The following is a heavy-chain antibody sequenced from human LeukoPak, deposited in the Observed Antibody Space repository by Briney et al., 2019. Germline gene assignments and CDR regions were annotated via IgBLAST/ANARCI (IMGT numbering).Heavy chain of an antibody. V-gene: IGHV3-7*01. D-gene: IGHD3-16*01. CDR3: ARDGGVPDAFDI. J-gene: IGHJ3*02. Sequence: GGSLRLSCAAPGLTFSSYWMSWVRQAPGKRLEWVANIKQDGSEKYYVDSVKGRFTISRDNAKNSLYLQMNSLRAEDTAVYYCARDGGVPDAFDIWGQGTMVTVSS. CDR2: IKQDGSEK. CDR1: GLTFSSYW.